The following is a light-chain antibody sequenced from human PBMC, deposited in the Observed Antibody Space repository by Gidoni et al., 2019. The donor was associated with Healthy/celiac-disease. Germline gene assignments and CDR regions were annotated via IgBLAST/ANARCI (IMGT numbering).Light chain of an antibody. CDR2: GAS. CDR1: QSVSSSY. Sequence: ELVLTQSPGTLSLSPGERATLSCRASQSVSSSYLAWYQQKPGQAPRLLIYGASSRATGIPDRFSGSGSGTDFTLTISRLEPEDFAVYYCQQYGSSPRFGQGTKVEIK. CDR3: QQYGSSPR. V-gene: IGKV3-20*01. J-gene: IGKJ1*01.